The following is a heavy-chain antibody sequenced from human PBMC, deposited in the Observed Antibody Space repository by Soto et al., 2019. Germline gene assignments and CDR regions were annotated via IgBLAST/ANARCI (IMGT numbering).Heavy chain of an antibody. CDR1: SFTFRSYA. Sequence: GGSLRLSCSASSFTFRSYAMSWVRQAPGRGLECVSCISGSGDETFYSDSVKGRFTISRDNSKNTLYLHMSRLSVDDTAIYYCAKDRFGIVGPVDYWGQGILVTVS. CDR3: AKDRFGIVGPVDY. CDR2: ISGSGDET. J-gene: IGHJ4*02. D-gene: IGHD1-26*01. V-gene: IGHV3-23*01.